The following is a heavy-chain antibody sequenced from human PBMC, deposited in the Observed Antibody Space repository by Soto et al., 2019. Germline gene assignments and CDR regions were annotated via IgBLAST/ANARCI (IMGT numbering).Heavy chain of an antibody. D-gene: IGHD3-10*01. Sequence: SETLSLTCAVYGGSFSGYYWSWIRQPPGKGLEWIGEINHSGSTNYNPSLKSRVTISVDTSKNQFSLKLSSVTAADTAVYYCARVARFYYGSGSSDYWGQGTLVTVSS. J-gene: IGHJ4*02. CDR1: GGSFSGYY. CDR3: ARVARFYYGSGSSDY. CDR2: INHSGST. V-gene: IGHV4-34*01.